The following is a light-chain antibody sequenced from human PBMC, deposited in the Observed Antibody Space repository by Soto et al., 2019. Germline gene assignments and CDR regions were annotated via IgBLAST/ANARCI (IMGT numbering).Light chain of an antibody. J-gene: IGKJ1*01. CDR2: GAS. CDR3: HQYGDSVWT. Sequence: EIVLTQSPGTLSLSPGEGATLSCRASQSLSTSFVAWFQQKPGQAPRLLIYGASSRAPGIPDRFSGSGSGTDFALTISRLEPEDFAVYYSHQYGDSVWTFGQGTKVDIK. V-gene: IGKV3-20*01. CDR1: QSLSTSF.